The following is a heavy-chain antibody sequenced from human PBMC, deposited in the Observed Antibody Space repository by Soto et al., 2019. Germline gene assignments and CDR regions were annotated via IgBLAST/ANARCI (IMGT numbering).Heavy chain of an antibody. V-gene: IGHV4-4*02. CDR2: IYRTGST. J-gene: IGHJ4*02. CDR3: ASRDPGTSVDY. CDR1: GGSFTSNTW. D-gene: IGHD1-7*01. Sequence: SETLSLTCAVSGGSFTSNTWWTWVRQPPGQGLEWIGEIYRTGSTNYSPSLKSRVTISLDKSENQFSLKVTSLTAADTAVYYCASRDPGTSVDYWGQGTLVTVSS.